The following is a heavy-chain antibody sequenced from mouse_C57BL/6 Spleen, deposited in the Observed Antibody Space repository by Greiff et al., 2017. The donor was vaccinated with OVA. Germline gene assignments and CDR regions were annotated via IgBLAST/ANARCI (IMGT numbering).Heavy chain of an antibody. Sequence: QVQLQQPGAELVKPGASVKLSCKASGYTFTSYWMHWVKQRPGRGLEWIGRIDPNRGGTKYNEKFKSKATLTVDKPSSTAYMQLSSLTSEDAAVYYCARGVLRSYYDAMDYWGQGTSVTVSS. CDR2: IDPNRGGT. V-gene: IGHV1-72*01. J-gene: IGHJ4*01. CDR1: GYTFTSYW. CDR3: ARGVLRSYYDAMDY. D-gene: IGHD1-1*01.